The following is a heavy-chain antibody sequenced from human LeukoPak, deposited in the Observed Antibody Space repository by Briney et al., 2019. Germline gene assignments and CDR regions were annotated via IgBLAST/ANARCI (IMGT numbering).Heavy chain of an antibody. Sequence: SETLSLTCTVSGYSLSSGYYWGWIRQPPGKGLEWIGSIYHSGRTFYNPSLKSRVTISVDTSKNQFSLKLTSVTAADTAVYYCARGRGYDDYWGQGTLVTVSS. CDR2: IYHSGRT. V-gene: IGHV4-38-2*02. CDR3: ARGRGYDDY. CDR1: GYSLSSGYY. D-gene: IGHD5-18*01. J-gene: IGHJ4*02.